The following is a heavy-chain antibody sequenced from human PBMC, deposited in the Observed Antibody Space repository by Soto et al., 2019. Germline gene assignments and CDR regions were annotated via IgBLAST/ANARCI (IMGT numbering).Heavy chain of an antibody. J-gene: IGHJ4*02. CDR2: IYYSGST. CDR3: ASHEPLPERITIYGEVIPLFAY. CDR1: GGSISSYY. D-gene: IGHD3-3*01. V-gene: IGHV4-59*08. Sequence: QVQLQESGPGLVKPSETLSLTCTVSGGSISSYYWSWIRQPPGKGLEWIGYIYYSGSTNYNPALKSRLTISVDTSKNQFSLKRSSVSAADTAVSYTASHEPLPERITIYGEVIPLFAYWGQGTLVTVFS.